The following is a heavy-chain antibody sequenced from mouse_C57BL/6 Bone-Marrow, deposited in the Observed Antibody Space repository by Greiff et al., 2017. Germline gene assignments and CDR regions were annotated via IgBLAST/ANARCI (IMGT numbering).Heavy chain of an antibody. CDR2: ISSGGSYT. J-gene: IGHJ3*01. D-gene: IGHD1-1*01. V-gene: IGHV5-6*01. CDR1: GFTFSSYG. CDR3: ARRGIYYYGRGFAY. Sequence: EVHLVESGGDLVKPGGSLKLSCAASGFTFSSYGMSWVRQTPDKRLEWVATISSGGSYTYYPDSVKGRFTISRDNAKNTLYLQMSSLKSEDTAMYYWARRGIYYYGRGFAYWGQGTLVTVSA.